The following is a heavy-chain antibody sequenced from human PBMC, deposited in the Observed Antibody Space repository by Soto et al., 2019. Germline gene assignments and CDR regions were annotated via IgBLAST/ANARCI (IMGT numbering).Heavy chain of an antibody. CDR3: AGHGYSYKEY. J-gene: IGHJ4*02. CDR2: ISGSGDGT. Sequence: GESXRLSCASSGVTFSSFSFSWFRQAPGKGLEWVSAISGSGDGTEYADSVNGRFKIYRDNSKNTMYLQMKSLRDEDKAVYYCAGHGYSYKEYWGQGALVTVSS. CDR1: GVTFSSFS. D-gene: IGHD5-18*01. V-gene: IGHV3-23*01.